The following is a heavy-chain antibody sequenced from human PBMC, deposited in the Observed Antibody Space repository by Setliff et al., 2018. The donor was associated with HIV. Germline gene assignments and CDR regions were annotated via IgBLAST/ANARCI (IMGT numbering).Heavy chain of an antibody. CDR2: IYYSGYYKA. CDR3: ARAISFDFPSGLKGTFDV. J-gene: IGHJ3*01. V-gene: IGHV4-30-4*01. CDR1: GASINNGDYY. D-gene: IGHD3-16*01. Sequence: PSETLSLTCSVSGASINNGDYYWCWIRQSPGEGLEWIGYIYYSGYYKAYYDSNPALKSRFSASVDTSRNQFSLELQSMTAADTAMYYCARAISFDFPSGLKGTFDVWGLGTMVTVSS.